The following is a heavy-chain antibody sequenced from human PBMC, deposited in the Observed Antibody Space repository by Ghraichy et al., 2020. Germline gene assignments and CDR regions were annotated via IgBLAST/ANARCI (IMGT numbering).Heavy chain of an antibody. Sequence: GGSLRLSCAASGFTFSYYAMSWVRQAPGKGLEWVSTISGSGGRTFNADSVRGRFTISRDNFKKTLYLQMNSLRAEDTAVYYCAKDLSYESSSIPPGTSSDLYYYYYGMDVWGQGTTVTVSS. D-gene: IGHD6-6*01. CDR1: GFTFSYYA. CDR2: ISGSGGRT. V-gene: IGHV3-23*01. CDR3: AKDLSYESSSIPPGTSSDLYYYYYGMDV. J-gene: IGHJ6*02.